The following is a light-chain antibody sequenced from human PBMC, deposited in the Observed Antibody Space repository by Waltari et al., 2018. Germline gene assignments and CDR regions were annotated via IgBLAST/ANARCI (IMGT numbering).Light chain of an antibody. CDR1: QSVNGY. CDR3: QQCNDWPRGT. V-gene: IGKV3-15*01. Sequence: ETVMTQSPATLSVSPGERATLSCRASQSVNGYLAWYQQKPGQPPRLPSYGASTRAPGVPARVTGSGSQREFTLTISSLQSEDLGIYYCQQCNDWPRGTFGQGTKVEIK. J-gene: IGKJ1*01. CDR2: GAS.